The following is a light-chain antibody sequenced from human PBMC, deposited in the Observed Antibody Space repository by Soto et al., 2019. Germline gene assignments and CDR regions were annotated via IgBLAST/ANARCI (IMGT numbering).Light chain of an antibody. CDR3: SSYTSSSTRV. CDR2: EVS. CDR1: SSDVGGYNY. Sequence: QSVLTQPASVSGSPGQSITISCTGTSSDVGGYNYVSWDQQHPGKAPKLMIYEVSNRPSGVSNRFSGSKSGNTASLTLSGLQAEDEADYYCSSYTSSSTRVFGGGTKLTVL. V-gene: IGLV2-14*01. J-gene: IGLJ3*02.